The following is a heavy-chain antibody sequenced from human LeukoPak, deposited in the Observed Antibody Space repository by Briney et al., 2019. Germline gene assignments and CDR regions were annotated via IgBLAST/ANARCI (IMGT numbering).Heavy chain of an antibody. J-gene: IGHJ3*01. V-gene: IGHV1-69*01. CDR3: ARDWGPRVKASYDL. CDR2: IIPVFQTA. Sequence: ASVKVSCKASGGTLSTYALTWVRQAPGQGLEWMGGIIPVFQTADYAQKFQGRVTMTADESTGIVYMELSSLTYDDTAVYYCARDWGPRVKASYDLWGQGTMVTVSS. CDR1: GGTLSTYA. D-gene: IGHD3-16*01.